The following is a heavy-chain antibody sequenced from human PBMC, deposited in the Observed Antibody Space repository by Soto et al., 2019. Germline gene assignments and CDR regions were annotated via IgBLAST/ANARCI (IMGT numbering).Heavy chain of an antibody. CDR2: ISDDGASI. CDR3: AGENSVQALLHHFDH. V-gene: IGHV3-48*03. D-gene: IGHD5-18*01. Sequence: GGSLRLSCEASGFSFSSFAMNWVRQAPGRGLEWVSYISDDGASIYYADSLKGRFTISRDNAKNSLSLQMNNLRAEDTAVYYCAGENSVQALLHHFDHLGRGTLVTVSS. J-gene: IGHJ4*02. CDR1: GFSFSSFA.